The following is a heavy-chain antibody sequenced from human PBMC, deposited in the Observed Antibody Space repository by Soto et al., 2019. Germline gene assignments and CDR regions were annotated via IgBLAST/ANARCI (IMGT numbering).Heavy chain of an antibody. CDR2: IWYDGSNK. V-gene: IGHV3-33*01. D-gene: IGHD2-15*01. Sequence: QVQLVESGGGVVQPGRSLRLSCAASGFTFSDHGMHWVRQAPGKGLEWVAVIWYDGSNKYYADSVEGRFTISRDTSKNTLYLQMNSLRAEDTAVHYCARGGYCGGDTCSPNDYWGQGTLVTVSS. CDR1: GFTFSDHG. J-gene: IGHJ4*02. CDR3: ARGGYCGGDTCSPNDY.